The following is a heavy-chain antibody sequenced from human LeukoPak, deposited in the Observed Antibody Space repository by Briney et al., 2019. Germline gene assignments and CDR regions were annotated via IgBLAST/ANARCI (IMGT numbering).Heavy chain of an antibody. V-gene: IGHV4-39*01. Sequence: SETLSLTCTVSGSSISSGTYYWGWIRQPPGKGLEWIGSIYYSGSTYYNPSLKSRVTISVDKSKNQFSLKLSSVTAADTAVYYCARLRIIVVVPPARLDYFDYWGQGTLVTVSS. D-gene: IGHD2-2*01. J-gene: IGHJ4*02. CDR1: GSSISSGTYY. CDR3: ARLRIIVVVPPARLDYFDY. CDR2: IYYSGST.